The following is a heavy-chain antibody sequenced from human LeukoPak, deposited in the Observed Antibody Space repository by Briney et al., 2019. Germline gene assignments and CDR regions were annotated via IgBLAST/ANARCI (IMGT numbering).Heavy chain of an antibody. CDR2: ISPYNGNT. V-gene: IGHV1-18*01. J-gene: IGHJ5*02. Sequence: GASVKVSCKASGYTFTSYGINWLRQAPGQGLEWMGWISPYNGNTNNVQKVQGRVTMTTDTSTGTAYMELRRLTSDDTAVYYCAREEMGTTDSWGQGTLVTVSS. D-gene: IGHD7-27*01. CDR3: AREEMGTTDS. CDR1: GYTFTSYG.